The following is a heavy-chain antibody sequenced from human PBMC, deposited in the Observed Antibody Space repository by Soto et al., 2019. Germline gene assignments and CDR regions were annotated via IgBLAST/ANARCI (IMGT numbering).Heavy chain of an antibody. J-gene: IGHJ6*02. CDR2: ISSSSSYI. Sequence: EVQLVESGGGLVKPGGSLRLSCAASGFTFSSYSMNWVRQAPGKGLEWVSSISSSSSYIYYADSVKGRFTISRDNAKNSLYLQMNSLRAEDTAVYYCARVGGIGYYYYGMDVWGQGTTVTVSS. CDR3: ARVGGIGYYYYGMDV. V-gene: IGHV3-21*01. CDR1: GFTFSSYS. D-gene: IGHD1-1*01.